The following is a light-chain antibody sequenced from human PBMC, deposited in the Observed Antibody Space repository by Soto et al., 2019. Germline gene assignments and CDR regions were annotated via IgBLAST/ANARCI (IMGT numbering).Light chain of an antibody. V-gene: IGKV3-11*01. CDR3: QHRSIWPVS. CDR2: DAS. CDR1: QSVNNY. J-gene: IGKJ5*01. Sequence: EIVLTQSPATLSLSPGERATLSCRASQSVNNYLHWYQQRPGQTPRLLIFDASNRATGIPPRFSGSGSATDFTLTISSLEPEDFAVYYCQHRSIWPVSFGQGTRL.